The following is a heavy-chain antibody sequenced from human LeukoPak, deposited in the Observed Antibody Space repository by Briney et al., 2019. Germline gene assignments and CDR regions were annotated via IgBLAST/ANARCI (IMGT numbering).Heavy chain of an antibody. V-gene: IGHV3-23*01. CDR2: ISGSGGST. D-gene: IGHD5-18*01. CDR1: GFTFSSYA. Sequence: GGSLRLSCAASGFTFSSYAMNWVRQAPGKGLEWVSAISGSGGSTYYADSVKGRFTISRDNSKNTLYLQMNSLRAEDTAVYYCAKGGYSYGPGDPHFDYWGQGTLVTVSS. CDR3: AKGGYSYGPGDPHFDY. J-gene: IGHJ4*02.